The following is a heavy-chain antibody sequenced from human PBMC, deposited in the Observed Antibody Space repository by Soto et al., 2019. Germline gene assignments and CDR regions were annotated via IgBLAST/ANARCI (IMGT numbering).Heavy chain of an antibody. CDR1: GFTFSTYA. Sequence: GGSLRLSCAASGFTFSTYAMTWVRQAPGKGLEWVSTISGSGGSTYYADSVKGRFTISRDNSKNTLYPQMNSLRAEDTAVYYCARVTYDSNGYYCEIDYWGQGTLVTVSS. J-gene: IGHJ4*02. CDR2: ISGSGGST. V-gene: IGHV3-23*01. CDR3: ARVTYDSNGYYCEIDY. D-gene: IGHD3-22*01.